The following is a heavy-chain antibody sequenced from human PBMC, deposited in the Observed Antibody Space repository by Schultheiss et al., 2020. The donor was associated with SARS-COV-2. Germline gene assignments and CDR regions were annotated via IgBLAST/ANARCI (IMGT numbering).Heavy chain of an antibody. V-gene: IGHV1-18*01. Sequence: ASVKVSCKASGYTFTSYGISWVRQATGQGLEWMGWINPNSGGTNYAQKFQGRVTITADKSTSTAYMELSSLRSEDTAVYYCARDAFDIWGQGTMVTVSS. CDR3: ARDAFDI. J-gene: IGHJ3*02. CDR2: INPNSGGT. CDR1: GYTFTSYG.